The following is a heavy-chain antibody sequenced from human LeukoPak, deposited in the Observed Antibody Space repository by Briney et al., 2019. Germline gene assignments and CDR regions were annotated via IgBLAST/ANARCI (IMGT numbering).Heavy chain of an antibody. V-gene: IGHV3-11*01. Sequence: PGGSLRLSCAASGFTFSDYYMSWIRQAPGKGLEWVSFIRKDGRTVSYADSVKGQFTISRDNSKNSLYLQMNSLTADDTAVYFCARVRGSYSSDYWGQGTLVTVSS. CDR3: ARVRGSYSSDY. CDR1: GFTFSDYY. J-gene: IGHJ4*02. D-gene: IGHD5-12*01. CDR2: IRKDGRTV.